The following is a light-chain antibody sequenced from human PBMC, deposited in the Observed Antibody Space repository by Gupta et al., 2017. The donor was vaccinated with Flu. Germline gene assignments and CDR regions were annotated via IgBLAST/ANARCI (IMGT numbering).Light chain of an antibody. CDR3: QETDATVYT. V-gene: IGKV1-39*01. Sequence: DIQMPQSPSSLSASLGDRVTFTCRASQPVSNYLNWYQQKPGKAPKMIYAASTLQSGVPSRFSGRGSGTEFTLTIAGLQPEDFATYYCQETDATVYTLGQGSKLEIK. CDR1: QPVSNY. CDR2: AAS. J-gene: IGKJ2*01.